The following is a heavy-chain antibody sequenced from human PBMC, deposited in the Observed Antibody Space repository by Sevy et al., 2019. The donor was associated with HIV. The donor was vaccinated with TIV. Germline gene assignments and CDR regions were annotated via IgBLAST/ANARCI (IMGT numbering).Heavy chain of an antibody. V-gene: IGHV3-21*01. CDR2: ISSGSSYI. D-gene: IGHD3-10*01. CDR1: GXXFSNYF. CDR3: ARGDYYGSLYXFDX. J-gene: IGHJ4*02. Sequence: GGSLRLSCAASGXXFSNYFMNWVRQAPGKGLEWVSSISSGSSYIFYADSLKGRFTISRDNAKNSLYLHMNSLRAEDTAVYYCARGDYYGSLYXFDXWXPGTLVTVSS.